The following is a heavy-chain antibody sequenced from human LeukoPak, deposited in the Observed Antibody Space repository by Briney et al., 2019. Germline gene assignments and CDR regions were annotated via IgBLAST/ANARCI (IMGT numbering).Heavy chain of an antibody. CDR2: ISYDGSNK. V-gene: IGHV3-30*04. CDR1: GFTFSSYA. CDR3: ARGRYSGSHSAFDI. D-gene: IGHD1-26*01. J-gene: IGHJ3*02. Sequence: PGRSLRLSCAASGFTFSSYAMHWVRQAPGKGLEWVAVISYDGSNKYYADSVKGRFTISRDNSKNTLYLQMNSLRAEDTAVYYCARGRYSGSHSAFDIWGQGTMVTVSS.